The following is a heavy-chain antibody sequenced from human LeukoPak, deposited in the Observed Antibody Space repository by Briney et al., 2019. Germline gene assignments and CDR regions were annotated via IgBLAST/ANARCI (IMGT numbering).Heavy chain of an antibody. Sequence: PGGSLRLSCGASGFTFTNSYMRWVRQAPGKGLEWVGLIKSKPDGGTTDYAAPVKGRFTISRDESANKLYLQMNGLKTEDTGVYYCTAGHYSSPWGQGTLVTVSS. J-gene: IGHJ5*02. D-gene: IGHD6-13*01. CDR3: TAGHYSSP. V-gene: IGHV3-15*01. CDR1: GFTFTNSY. CDR2: IKSKPDGGTT.